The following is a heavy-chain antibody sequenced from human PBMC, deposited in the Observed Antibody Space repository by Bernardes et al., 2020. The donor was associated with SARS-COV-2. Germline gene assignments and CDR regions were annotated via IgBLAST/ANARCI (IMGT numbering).Heavy chain of an antibody. CDR3: ARKSGHDYGMDV. J-gene: IGHJ6*02. V-gene: IGHV3-74*01. CDR2: INGGGSET. D-gene: IGHD3-10*01. Sequence: GSLRLSCEASGFTFSSYWMHWVRHVPGKGLVWVSRINGGGSETIYADSVKGRFTISRDNAKNTLYVQMNSLRAEDTAVYYCARKSGHDYGMDVWGQGTTVTVSS. CDR1: GFTFSSYW.